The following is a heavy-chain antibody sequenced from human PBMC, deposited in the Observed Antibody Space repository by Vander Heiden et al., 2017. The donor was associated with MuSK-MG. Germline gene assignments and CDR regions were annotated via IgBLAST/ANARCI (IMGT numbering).Heavy chain of an antibody. V-gene: IGHV3-21*01. J-gene: IGHJ4*02. CDR3: SRSLMEGTGDY. Sequence: EVQVVESGGGLVKPGGSLRLSCEGSGFIFKDYNINWVRQAPGEGLEFVSAITSRRSFRWYADSVKGRFTVSRDDAKNSVYLQMNSLRAEDTAVYYCSRSLMEGTGDYCGQGTLVTVS. D-gene: IGHD2-8*01. CDR2: ITSRRSFR. CDR1: GFIFKDYN.